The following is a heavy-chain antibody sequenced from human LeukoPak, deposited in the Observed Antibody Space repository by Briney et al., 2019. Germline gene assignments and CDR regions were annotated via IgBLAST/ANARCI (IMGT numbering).Heavy chain of an antibody. D-gene: IGHD2-2*02. J-gene: IGHJ4*02. CDR1: GGTFSSYA. CDR2: IIPILGIA. V-gene: IGHV1-69*04. CDR3: ARDLIYCSSTSCYTGDY. Sequence: SVKVSCKASGGTFSSYAISWVRQAPGQGLEWMGRIIPILGIANYARKFQGRVTITADKSTSTAYMELSSLRSEDTAVYYCARDLIYCSSTSCYTGDYRGQGTLVTVSS.